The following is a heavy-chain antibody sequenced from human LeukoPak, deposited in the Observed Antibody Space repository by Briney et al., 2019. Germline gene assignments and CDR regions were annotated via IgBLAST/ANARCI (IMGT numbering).Heavy chain of an antibody. Sequence: PSETLSLTCAVYGGSFSGYYWSWIRQPPGKGLEWIGEINHSGSTNYNPSLKSRVTISVDTSKNQFSLKLSSVTAADTAVYYCARGAPVYSNSWYLHRYYYYMDVWGKGTTVTVSS. J-gene: IGHJ6*03. CDR2: INHSGST. CDR1: GGSFSGYY. V-gene: IGHV4-34*01. D-gene: IGHD6-13*01. CDR3: ARGAPVYSNSWYLHRYYYYMDV.